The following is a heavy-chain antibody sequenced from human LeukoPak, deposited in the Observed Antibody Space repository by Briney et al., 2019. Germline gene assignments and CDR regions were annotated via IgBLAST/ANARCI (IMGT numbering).Heavy chain of an antibody. Sequence: SSETLSLTRAVYGGSFSGYYWSWIRQPPGKGLEWIGEINHSGSTNYNPSLKSRVTISVDTSKNQFSLKLSSVTAADTAVYYCARGIGTIYYYYYYGMDVWGQGTTVTVSS. D-gene: IGHD3-10*01. CDR1: GGSFSGYY. V-gene: IGHV4-34*01. CDR3: ARGIGTIYYYYYYGMDV. CDR2: INHSGST. J-gene: IGHJ6*02.